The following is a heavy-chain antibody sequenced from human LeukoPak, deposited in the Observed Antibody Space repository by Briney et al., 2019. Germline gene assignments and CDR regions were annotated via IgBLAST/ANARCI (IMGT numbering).Heavy chain of an antibody. CDR1: GYAFTDCY. CDR3: AGLPRYNWNEPLDY. V-gene: IGHV1-2*02. J-gene: IGHJ4*02. D-gene: IGHD1-20*01. Sequence: ASVRVSCKASGYAFTDCYMHWVRQAPGQGLEWMGWINPNSGGTKFAQKFQGRVTMTRDTSINTAYMELSRLTYDDTAVYYCAGLPRYNWNEPLDYWGQGTLVTVSS. CDR2: INPNSGGT.